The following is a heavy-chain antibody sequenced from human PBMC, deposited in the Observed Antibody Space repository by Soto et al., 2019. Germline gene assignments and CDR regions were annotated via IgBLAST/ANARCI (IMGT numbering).Heavy chain of an antibody. V-gene: IGHV1-3*01. CDR2: INAGNGNT. CDR3: ARISSWSYLYYYYGMDV. Sequence: GSSVKVSCKASGYTFTSYAMHWVRQAPGQRVEWMGWINAGNGNTKYSQKFQGRVTITRDTSASTAYMELGSLRSEDTAVYYCARISSWSYLYYYYGMDVWGQGTTVTVS. D-gene: IGHD6-13*01. J-gene: IGHJ6*02. CDR1: GYTFTSYA.